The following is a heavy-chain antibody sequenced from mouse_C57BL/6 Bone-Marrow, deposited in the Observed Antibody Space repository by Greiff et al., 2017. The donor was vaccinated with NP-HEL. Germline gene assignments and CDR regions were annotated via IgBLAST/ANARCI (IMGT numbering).Heavy chain of an antibody. V-gene: IGHV1-82*01. D-gene: IGHD2-10*01. CDR3: ARKSLLPLAAMDY. Sequence: VQLQESGPELVKPGASVKISCKASGYAFSSSWMNWVKQRPGKGLEWIGRIYPGDGDTNYNGQFKGKATLTADKSSSTAYMQLSSLTSEDSAVYFCARKSLLPLAAMDYWGQGTSVTVSS. CDR2: IYPGDGDT. CDR1: GYAFSSSW. J-gene: IGHJ4*01.